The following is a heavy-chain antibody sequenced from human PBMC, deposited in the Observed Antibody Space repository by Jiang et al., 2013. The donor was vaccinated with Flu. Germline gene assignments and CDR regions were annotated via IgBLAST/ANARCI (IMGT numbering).Heavy chain of an antibody. Sequence: GGSLRLSCAASGFTFSSYSMSWVRQAPGKGLEWVSLILGSGYGTYYADSVKGRFTISRDNSKNTLYLQMNGLRAEDTAVYYCAKEFDSVWGSHYDYWGQGTLVTVSS. CDR1: GFTFSSYS. CDR3: AKEFDSVWGSHYDY. CDR2: ILGSGYGT. V-gene: IGHV3-23*01. J-gene: IGHJ4*02. D-gene: IGHD3-16*01.